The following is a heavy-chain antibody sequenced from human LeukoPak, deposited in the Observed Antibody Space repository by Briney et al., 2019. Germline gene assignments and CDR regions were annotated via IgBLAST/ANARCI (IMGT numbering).Heavy chain of an antibody. CDR3: ARDASYGDYDSNDAFDI. V-gene: IGHV3-21*01. D-gene: IGHD4-17*01. Sequence: GGSLRLSCAASGFTFSSYSMNWVRQAPGKGLEWVSSIGSSSSYIYCADSVKGRFTISRDNAKNSLYLQMNSLRAEDTAVYYCARDASYGDYDSNDAFDIWGQGTMVTVSS. CDR2: IGSSSSYI. CDR1: GFTFSSYS. J-gene: IGHJ3*02.